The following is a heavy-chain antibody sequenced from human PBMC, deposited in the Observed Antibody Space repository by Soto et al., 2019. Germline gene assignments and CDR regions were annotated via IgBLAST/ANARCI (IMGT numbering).Heavy chain of an antibody. D-gene: IGHD6-6*01. CDR2: ISYDGTKK. J-gene: IGHJ6*02. CDR3: AKVGSIAVYHYHYALDV. Sequence: QVQLMESGGGVVQPGKSLRLSCVGSGFTFSSYGMHWVRQAPGKGLEWGAGISYDGTKKYYGDSVKGRFSISRDNSRQTVSLQMDSLRAEDTAVYYCAKVGSIAVYHYHYALDVWGPGTTVTVSS. CDR1: GFTFSSYG. V-gene: IGHV3-30*18.